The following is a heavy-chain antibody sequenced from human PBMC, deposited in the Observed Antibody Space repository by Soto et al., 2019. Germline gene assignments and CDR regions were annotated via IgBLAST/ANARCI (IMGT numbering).Heavy chain of an antibody. J-gene: IGHJ4*02. Sequence: LRLSCAASGFTFSSYAMSWVRQAPGKGLEWVSAISGSGGSTYYADSVKGRFTISRDNSKNTLYLQMNSLRAEDTAVYYCAKDLTYYDFWSGYSAFDYWGQGXLVTVYS. CDR3: AKDLTYYDFWSGYSAFDY. V-gene: IGHV3-23*01. D-gene: IGHD3-3*01. CDR1: GFTFSSYA. CDR2: ISGSGGST.